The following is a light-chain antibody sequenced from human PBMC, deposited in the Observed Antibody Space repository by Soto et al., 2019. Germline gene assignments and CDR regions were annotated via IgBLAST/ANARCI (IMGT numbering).Light chain of an antibody. CDR1: QSVSSN. V-gene: IGKV3-15*01. CDR3: QQYNNWPRT. J-gene: IGKJ1*01. CDR2: GAS. Sequence: IVMTQSPSNLSVAPGERATLSCSATQSVSSNLAWYKQKPGQAPRLLIYGASTRATGIPARFSGSGSGTEFTLPISSLQSEDFAVYYCQQYNNWPRTVGQGTKVEIK.